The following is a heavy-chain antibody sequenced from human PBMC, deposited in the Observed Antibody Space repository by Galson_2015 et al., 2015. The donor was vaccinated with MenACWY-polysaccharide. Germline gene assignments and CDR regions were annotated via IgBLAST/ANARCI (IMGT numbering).Heavy chain of an antibody. J-gene: IGHJ3*02. CDR2: IQYDESNK. CDR1: GSRFSNSG. D-gene: IGHD2-2*01. V-gene: IGHV3-33*01. CDR3: AREGSRIVFHAFDI. Sequence: SLRLSCAASGSRFSNSGMHWVRQAPGKGLEWVAVIQYDESNKVYADSVKGRSTISRDNSKNTVFLEMNTLGVEDTAVYYCAREGSRIVFHAFDIWGQGTMVTVSS.